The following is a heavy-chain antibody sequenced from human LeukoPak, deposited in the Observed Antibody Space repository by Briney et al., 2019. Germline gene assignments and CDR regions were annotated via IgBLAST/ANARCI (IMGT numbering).Heavy chain of an antibody. V-gene: IGHV4-59*08. CDR3: ARDRLLWFGELPIPFDY. J-gene: IGHJ4*02. CDR2: IYSSGTT. D-gene: IGHD3-10*01. Sequence: SETLSLTCTVSGGSINNYYWNWIRQPPGKGLEWIGFIYSSGTTNYNPSLKSRLSFSIDTSKNQFSLKLSSVTAADTAVYYCARDRLLWFGELPIPFDYWGQGTLVTVSS. CDR1: GGSINNYY.